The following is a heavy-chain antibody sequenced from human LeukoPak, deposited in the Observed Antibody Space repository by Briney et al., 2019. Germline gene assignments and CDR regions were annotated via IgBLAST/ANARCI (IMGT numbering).Heavy chain of an antibody. CDR1: GFSFIGYG. Sequence: GGSLRLSWAASGFSFIGYGRRWVRQAPGKGLEWVGVMSDDGRSKDYADSVKGRFTISRDNSKDTLYLQMNSLRDEDTAVYYCAKRPSDYGDYVSYFDYRGQGTLVTVSP. J-gene: IGHJ4*02. D-gene: IGHD4-17*01. CDR3: AKRPSDYGDYVSYFDY. V-gene: IGHV3-30*18. CDR2: MSDDGRSK.